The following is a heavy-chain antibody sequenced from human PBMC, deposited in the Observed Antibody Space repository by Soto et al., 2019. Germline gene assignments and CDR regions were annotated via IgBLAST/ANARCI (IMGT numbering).Heavy chain of an antibody. V-gene: IGHV1-2*02. CDR2: ISPHTGST. D-gene: IGHD3-10*01. CDR3: ARASQMSINPSCYAMEG. CDR1: GYTFNRYY. J-gene: IGHJ6*02. Sequence: ASVKVSCKASGYTFNRYYMHWVRQAPGPGLQWMGWISPHTGSTRYAPKFRGRVTMTRDTSVSTVYMELSGLTPDDTAVYYCARASQMSINPSCYAMEGWGQGTTVTVSS.